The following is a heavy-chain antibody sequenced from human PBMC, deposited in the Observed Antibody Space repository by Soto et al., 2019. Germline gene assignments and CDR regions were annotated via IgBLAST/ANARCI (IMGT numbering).Heavy chain of an antibody. CDR1: GSSISSGDYY. V-gene: IGHV4-30-4*01. CDR2: IYYSGST. CDR3: ARSLFPRATLTNWFDP. D-gene: IGHD1-26*01. Sequence: QVQLQESGPGLVKPSQTLSLTCTVSGSSISSGDYYWSWMRQPPGKGMEWIGYIYYSGSTYYNPSLKSRVTISVDTSKNQFSLKLSSVTAADTAVYYCARSLFPRATLTNWFDPWGQGTLVTVSS. J-gene: IGHJ5*02.